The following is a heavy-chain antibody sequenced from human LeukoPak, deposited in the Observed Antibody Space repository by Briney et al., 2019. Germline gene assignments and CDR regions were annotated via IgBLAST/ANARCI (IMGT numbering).Heavy chain of an antibody. J-gene: IGHJ4*02. V-gene: IGHV3-23*01. CDR3: AKDLVGYSYGRFDY. D-gene: IGHD5-18*01. CDR1: GFTFSSYA. CDR2: ISGSGGST. Sequence: GGSLRLSCAASGFTFSSYAMSWVRQAPGKGLEWVSAISGSGGSTYYADSVEGRFTISRDNSKNTLYLQMNSLRAGDTAVYYCAKDLVGYSYGRFDYWGQGTLVTVSS.